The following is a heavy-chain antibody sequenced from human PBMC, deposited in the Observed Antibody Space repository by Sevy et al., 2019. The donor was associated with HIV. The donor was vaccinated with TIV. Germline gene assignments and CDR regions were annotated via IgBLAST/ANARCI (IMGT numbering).Heavy chain of an antibody. Sequence: GGSLRLSCAASGFTVNSNYMTWVRQAPGKGLEGVAVIHCDDTTYHADSVKDRFTISRDNFKNTLYLHMSSLRAEDTAVYYCARGKSGYGYALNYWGQGTLVTVSS. J-gene: IGHJ4*02. V-gene: IGHV3-66*01. CDR3: ARGKSGYGYALNY. D-gene: IGHD5-18*01. CDR1: GFTVNSNY. CDR2: IHCDDTT.